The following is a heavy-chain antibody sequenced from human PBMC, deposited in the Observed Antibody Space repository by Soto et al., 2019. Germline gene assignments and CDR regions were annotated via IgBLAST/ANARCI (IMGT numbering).Heavy chain of an antibody. J-gene: IGHJ4*02. Sequence: QVQLVESGGGVVQPGRSLRLSCAASGFTFSSYAMHWVRQAPGKGLEWVAVISYDGSNKYYADSVKGRFTISRDNSKNTLYLQMNSLRAEDTAVYYCAREDPRLRTFDYWGQGTLVTVSS. CDR3: AREDPRLRTFDY. D-gene: IGHD5-18*01. CDR2: ISYDGSNK. V-gene: IGHV3-30-3*01. CDR1: GFTFSSYA.